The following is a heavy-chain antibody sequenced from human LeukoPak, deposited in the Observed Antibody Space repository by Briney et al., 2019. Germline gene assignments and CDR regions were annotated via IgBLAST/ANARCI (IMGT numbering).Heavy chain of an antibody. J-gene: IGHJ6*03. D-gene: IGHD3-10*01. CDR2: INHSGST. V-gene: IGHV4-34*01. CDR3: ARIRRYYYYMDV. Sequence: KPSETLSLTCAAYGGSFSGYYWSWIRQPPGKGLEWIGEINHSGSTNYNPSLKSRVTISVDTSKNQFSLKLSSVTAADTAVYYCARIRRYYYYMDVWGKGTTVTISS. CDR1: GGSFSGYY.